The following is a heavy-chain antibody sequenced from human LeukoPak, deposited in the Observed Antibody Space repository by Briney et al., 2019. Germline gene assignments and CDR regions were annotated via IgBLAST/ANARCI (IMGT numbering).Heavy chain of an antibody. CDR1: GFTYSKYW. CDR3: AKLGYDFYFEY. V-gene: IGHV3-7*05. J-gene: IGHJ4*02. D-gene: IGHD3-3*01. Sequence: GGSLRLSCAASGFTYSKYWMTWVRQAPGKGLEWVAKIKQDGSEKDYVDSVKGRFTISRDNAKNSLYLQMNGLRVEDTALYYCAKLGYDFYFEYWGQGTLVTVSS. CDR2: IKQDGSEK.